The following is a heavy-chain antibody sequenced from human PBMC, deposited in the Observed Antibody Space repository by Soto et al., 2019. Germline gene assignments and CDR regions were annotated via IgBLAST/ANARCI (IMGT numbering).Heavy chain of an antibody. J-gene: IGHJ3*02. CDR2: IDPSDSYT. D-gene: IGHD3-22*01. Sequence: PGESLXISCKGSGYSFSSDWISWVRQMPGKGLEWMGRIDPSDSYTNYSPSFQGHVTISADKSISTAYLQWSSLKASDTAMYYYARXHYYDSSDAFXIWGQGTMVXVSS. V-gene: IGHV5-10-1*01. CDR3: ARXHYYDSSDAFXI. CDR1: GYSFSSDW.